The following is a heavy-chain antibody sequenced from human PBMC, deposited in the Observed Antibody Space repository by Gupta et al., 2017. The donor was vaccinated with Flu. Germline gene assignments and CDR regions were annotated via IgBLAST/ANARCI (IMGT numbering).Heavy chain of an antibody. CDR1: GCTSSP. CDR2: ISSSGSHI. J-gene: IGHJ2*01. V-gene: IGHV3-21*04. CDR3: ARIAVSGQWYFDL. Sequence: EVQLVESGGGLVKPGESLRLSCAASGCTSSPMSWVRQAPGKGLEWVSSISSSGSHIYYVDSVKGRFTVSRDNAKNSLYLQMNSLRAEDTAVYYCARIAVSGQWYFDLWGRGTLVSVSS. D-gene: IGHD6-19*01.